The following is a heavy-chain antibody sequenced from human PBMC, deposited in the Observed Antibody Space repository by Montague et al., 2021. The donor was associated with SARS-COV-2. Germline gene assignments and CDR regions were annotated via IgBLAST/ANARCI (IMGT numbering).Heavy chain of an antibody. J-gene: IGHJ5*02. V-gene: IGHV4-61*02. D-gene: IGHD3-22*01. CDR2: IHSSGGT. CDR1: GGSIITGSNFY. Sequence: TLSLTCAVSGGSIITGSNFYWGWIRQSAGKGLEWIGRIHSSGGTSYNPSLKSRLTMSVDSSANQFSLKLTSVTAADTAVYYCARDYYDSTGLNWFGPWGQGLLVTVPS. CDR3: ARDYYDSTGLNWFGP.